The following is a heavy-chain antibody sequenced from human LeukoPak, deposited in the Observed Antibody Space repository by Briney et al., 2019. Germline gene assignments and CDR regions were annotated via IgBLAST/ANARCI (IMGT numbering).Heavy chain of an antibody. CDR1: GGTFSSYA. V-gene: IGHV1-18*01. CDR2: ISPYNDNA. J-gene: IGHJ4*02. D-gene: IGHD5-18*01. Sequence: SSVKVSCKASGGTFSSYAISWVRQAPGQGLEWMGWISPYNDNANYAQKLQGRVTMTTDTSTTTVYMEVRSLRSDDTAVYYCVRDLDTTMAARYLFESWGQGTLVPVSS. CDR3: VRDLDTTMAARYLFES.